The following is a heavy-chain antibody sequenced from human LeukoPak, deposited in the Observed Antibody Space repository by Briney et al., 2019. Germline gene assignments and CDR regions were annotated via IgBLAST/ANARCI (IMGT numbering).Heavy chain of an antibody. D-gene: IGHD3-10*01. CDR1: GSSISSGFY. Sequence: PSETLSLTCTVSGSSISSGFYWGWIRPPPGKGLEWIGSISHSGSAYYNPSLKSRVTISVDTSKNQFSLRLSSVTAADTAVYYCARDVWFGAGRTFDYWGQGTLVTVSS. J-gene: IGHJ4*02. CDR3: ARDVWFGAGRTFDY. V-gene: IGHV4-38-2*02. CDR2: ISHSGSA.